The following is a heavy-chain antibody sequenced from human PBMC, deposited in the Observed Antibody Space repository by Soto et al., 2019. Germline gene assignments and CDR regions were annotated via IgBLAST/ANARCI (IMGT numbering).Heavy chain of an antibody. J-gene: IGHJ4*02. CDR2: INAGNGNT. CDR1: GYTFTSYA. Sequence: QVPLVQSGAEVKKPGASVKVSCKASGYTFTSYAMHWVRQAPGQRLEWMGWINAGNGNTKYSQKFQGRVTITRDTSASTAYMELSSLRSEDTAVYYCARIPPATPSNYYFDYWGQGTLVTVSS. V-gene: IGHV1-3*01. CDR3: ARIPPATPSNYYFDY.